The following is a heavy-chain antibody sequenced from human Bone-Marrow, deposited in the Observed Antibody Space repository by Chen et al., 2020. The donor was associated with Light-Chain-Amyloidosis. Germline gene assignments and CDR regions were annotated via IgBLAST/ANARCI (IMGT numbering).Heavy chain of an antibody. D-gene: IGHD5-12*01. CDR3: ARRRDGYNFDY. CDR1: GYTFPNYW. CDR2: IYPDGADA. J-gene: IGHJ4*02. V-gene: IGHV5-51*01. Sequence: EVQLEQSGPEVKKPGESLKISCKGSGYTFPNYWIGWVRQMPGKGLEWMGVIYPDGADARYSPSFGGQVTSSADKSSTTAYLQWRSLKASDTAMYYCARRRDGYNFDYWGQGTLVTVSS.